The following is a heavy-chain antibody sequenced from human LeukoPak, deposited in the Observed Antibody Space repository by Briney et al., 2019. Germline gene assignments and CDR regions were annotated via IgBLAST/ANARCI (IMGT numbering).Heavy chain of an antibody. J-gene: IGHJ6*03. CDR2: IIPIFGTA. Sequence: SVKVSCKASGGTFSSYAISWVRQAPGQGLEWMGGIIPIFGTANYAQKFQGRVTITTDESTSTAYMELSSLRSEDTTVYYCARGRLSVIAAAAYYYYYVDVWGKGTTVTVSS. CDR1: GGTFSSYA. CDR3: ARGRLSVIAAAAYYYYYVDV. V-gene: IGHV1-69*05. D-gene: IGHD6-13*01.